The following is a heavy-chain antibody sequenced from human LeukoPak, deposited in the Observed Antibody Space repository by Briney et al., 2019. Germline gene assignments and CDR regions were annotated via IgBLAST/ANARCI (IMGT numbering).Heavy chain of an antibody. Sequence: ASVKVSCKASGYTFTGYYMHWVRQAPGQGLEWMGWINPNSGGTNYAQKFQSRVTMTRDTSISTAYMELSRLRSDDTAVYYCARSGYSSSWYRNYYYYMDVWGKGTTVTISS. CDR2: INPNSGGT. J-gene: IGHJ6*03. V-gene: IGHV1-2*02. CDR3: ARSGYSSSWYRNYYYYMDV. D-gene: IGHD6-13*01. CDR1: GYTFTGYY.